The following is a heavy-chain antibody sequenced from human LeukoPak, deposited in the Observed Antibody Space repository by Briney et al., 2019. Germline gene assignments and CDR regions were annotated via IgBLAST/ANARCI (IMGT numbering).Heavy chain of an antibody. V-gene: IGHV3-48*04. Sequence: GGALRLSCPASGFTFSTYSMNWVGQAPGKGLEGVSYISGSSGTIYYADSVKGRFTISRDNAKTSLYLQMNSLRAEDTAIYYCARRSEFGVLYYMDVWGKGATVTVSS. CDR2: ISGSSGTI. J-gene: IGHJ6*03. CDR3: ARRSEFGVLYYMDV. D-gene: IGHD3-16*01. CDR1: GFTFSTYS.